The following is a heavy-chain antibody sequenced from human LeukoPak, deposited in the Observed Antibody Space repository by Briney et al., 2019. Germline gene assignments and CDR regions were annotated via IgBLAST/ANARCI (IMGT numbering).Heavy chain of an antibody. J-gene: IGHJ4*02. CDR1: GFTFSSYA. D-gene: IGHD6-13*01. V-gene: IGHV3-23*01. CDR3: ARERGIAAAGMPFDY. Sequence: GGSLRLSCAASGFTFSSYAMSWVRQAPGKGLEWVSGISGSGGSTYYADSVKGRFTISRDNSKNTLYLQMNSLRAEDTAVYYCARERGIAAAGMPFDYWGQGTLVTVSS. CDR2: ISGSGGST.